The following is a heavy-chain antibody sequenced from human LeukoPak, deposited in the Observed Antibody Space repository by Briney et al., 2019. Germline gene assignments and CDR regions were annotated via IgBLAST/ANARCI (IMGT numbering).Heavy chain of an antibody. CDR2: ISSNGGST. D-gene: IGHD3-22*01. CDR3: VKDRLPHYYDSSAYSGFDY. J-gene: IGHJ4*02. Sequence: PGGSLRLSCAASGFTFSSYSMHWVRQAPGKGLEYVSAISSNGGSTYYADSVKGGFTISRDNSKNTLYLQMSSLRAEDTAVYYCVKDRLPHYYDSSAYSGFDYWGQGTLVTVSS. V-gene: IGHV3-64D*06. CDR1: GFTFSSYS.